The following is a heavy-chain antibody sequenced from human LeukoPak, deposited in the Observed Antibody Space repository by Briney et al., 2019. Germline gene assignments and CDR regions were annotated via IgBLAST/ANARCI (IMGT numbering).Heavy chain of an antibody. D-gene: IGHD6-19*01. Sequence: SVKVSCKASGGTFSSYAISWVRQAPGQGLEWMGRIIPISGTANYAQKFQGRVTITTDESTSTAYTELSSLRSEDTAVYYCARTYDTSSGWTRFFDYWGQGTLVTVSS. V-gene: IGHV1-69*05. CDR2: IIPISGTA. CDR1: GGTFSSYA. J-gene: IGHJ4*02. CDR3: ARTYDTSSGWTRFFDY.